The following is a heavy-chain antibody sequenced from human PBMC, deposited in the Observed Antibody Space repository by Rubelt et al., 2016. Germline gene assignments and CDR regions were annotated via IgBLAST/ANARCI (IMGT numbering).Heavy chain of an antibody. CDR3: ARLGYQTYWYVDL. D-gene: IGHD5-12*01. Sequence: QLQLQESGPGLVKPSETLSLTCTVSGGSIRSYYWSWVRQPPGKRLEWIGFIYYSGTTNYNPSLKSTVTLSVDTSKTQFSLELASVTAADTAVDYCARLGYQTYWYVDLWGRGTLVTVSS. CDR2: IYYSGTT. J-gene: IGHJ2*01. V-gene: IGHV4-59*01. CDR1: GGSIRSYY.